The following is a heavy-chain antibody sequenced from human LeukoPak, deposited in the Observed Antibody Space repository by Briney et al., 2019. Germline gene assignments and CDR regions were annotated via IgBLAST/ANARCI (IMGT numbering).Heavy chain of an antibody. CDR1: GFTFSSYA. V-gene: IGHV3-30*04. CDR2: ISYDGSNK. D-gene: IGHD2-21*02. Sequence: PGGSLRLSCAASGFTFSSYAMHWVRQAPGKGLEWVAVISYDGSNKYYADSVKGRFTISRDNSKNTLYLQMNSLRAEDTAVYYCARDRTPPRMVTPNGPAYWGQGTLVTVSS. CDR3: ARDRTPPRMVTPNGPAY. J-gene: IGHJ4*02.